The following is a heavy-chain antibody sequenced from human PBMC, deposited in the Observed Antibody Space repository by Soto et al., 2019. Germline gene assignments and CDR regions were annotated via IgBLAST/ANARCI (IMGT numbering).Heavy chain of an antibody. CDR3: AKEYSSSWPPLYYFDY. CDR1: GYTFTGYY. V-gene: IGHV1-2*04. J-gene: IGHJ4*02. D-gene: IGHD6-6*01. Sequence: ASVKVSCKXSGYTFTGYYMHWVRQAPGQGLEWMGWINPNSGGTNYAQKFQGWVTMTRDTSISTAYMELSRLRSDDTAVYYCAKEYSSSWPPLYYFDYWGQGTLVTVSS. CDR2: INPNSGGT.